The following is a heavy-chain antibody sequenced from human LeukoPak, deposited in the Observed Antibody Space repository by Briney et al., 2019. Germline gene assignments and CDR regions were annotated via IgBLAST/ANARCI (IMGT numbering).Heavy chain of an antibody. V-gene: IGHV4-4*07. J-gene: IGHJ4*02. Sequence: ASETLSLTCTVSGGSISSYYWSWIRQPAGKGLEWIGRIYTSGSTNYNPSLKSRVTMSVDTSKRQFSLKMNSVTAADSAIYYCAKVGQWLDWGRGTLVTVSS. CDR1: GGSISSYY. CDR2: IYTSGST. D-gene: IGHD6-19*01. CDR3: AKVGQWLD.